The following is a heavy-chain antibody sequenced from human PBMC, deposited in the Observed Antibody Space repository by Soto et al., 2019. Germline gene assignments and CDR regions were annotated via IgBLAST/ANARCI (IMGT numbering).Heavy chain of an antibody. CDR1: GGSISSGGYY. D-gene: IGHD2-15*01. CDR2: IYYSGST. CDR3: ARAGDCSGGSCFDAFDI. J-gene: IGHJ3*02. Sequence: QVQLQESGPGLVKPSQTLSLTCTVSGGSISSGGYYWSWIRQHPGKGLEWIGYIYYSGSTYYNPSLKSRVTISVDTSKNRFSLKLSSVTAAVTAVYYCARAGDCSGGSCFDAFDIWGQGTMVTVSS. V-gene: IGHV4-31*03.